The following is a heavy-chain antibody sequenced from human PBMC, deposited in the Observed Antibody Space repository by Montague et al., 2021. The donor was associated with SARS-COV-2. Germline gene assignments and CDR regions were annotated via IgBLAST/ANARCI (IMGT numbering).Heavy chain of an antibody. Sequence: SETLSLTCTVSGGSINSGSYYWGWIRQPPGKGLEWIGYIYYSGSTSYNPSLKSRVTISLDTSKNQFSLNLTSVTAADTALYFCARELEIHDFLSGYYIGDWGQGTLVTVSS. CDR1: GGSINSGSYY. D-gene: IGHD3-3*01. CDR2: IYYSGST. J-gene: IGHJ4*02. V-gene: IGHV4-61*01. CDR3: ARELEIHDFLSGYYIGD.